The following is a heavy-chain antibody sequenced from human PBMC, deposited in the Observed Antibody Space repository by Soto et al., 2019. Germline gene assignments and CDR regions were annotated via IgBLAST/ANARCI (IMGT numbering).Heavy chain of an antibody. Sequence: PSETLSLTCTASASSPSRYYCSSLPQPPGKRLEWMGYIDYYGSTNYNPSLKSRVTISVDTSKKQFSLNLGSLTAADTAIYYCARYIGWPRGFDSWGQGTMVTVSS. V-gene: IGHV4-59*01. CDR2: IDYYGST. CDR3: ARYIGWPRGFDS. D-gene: IGHD5-12*01. CDR1: ASSPSRYY. J-gene: IGHJ3*02.